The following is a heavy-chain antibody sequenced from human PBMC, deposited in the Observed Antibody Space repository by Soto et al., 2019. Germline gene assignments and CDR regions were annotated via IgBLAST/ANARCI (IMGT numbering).Heavy chain of an antibody. CDR3: AKDIEYCSGGSCYSGFDY. CDR2: ISGSGGST. CDR1: GFTFSSYA. J-gene: IGHJ4*02. D-gene: IGHD2-15*01. Sequence: EVQLLESGGGLVQPGGSLRLSCAASGFTFSSYAMSWVRQAPGKGLEWVSAISGSGGSTYYADSVKGRFTISRDNSKNTLYLQMNSLRAEDTAVYYCAKDIEYCSGGSCYSGFDYWGQGTLVTVGS. V-gene: IGHV3-23*01.